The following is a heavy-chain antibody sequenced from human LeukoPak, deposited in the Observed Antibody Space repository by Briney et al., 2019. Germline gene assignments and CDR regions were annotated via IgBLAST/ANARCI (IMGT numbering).Heavy chain of an antibody. CDR1: GGSFSGYY. CDR3: ARQDIVATIDY. V-gene: IGHV4-34*01. J-gene: IGHJ4*02. CDR2: INHSGST. D-gene: IGHD5-12*01. Sequence: SETLSLTCAVYGGSFSGYYWSWIRQPPGKGLEWIGEINHSGSTNYNPSLKSRVTISVDTSKNQFSLKLSSVTAADTAVYYCARQDIVATIDYWGQGTLVTVSS.